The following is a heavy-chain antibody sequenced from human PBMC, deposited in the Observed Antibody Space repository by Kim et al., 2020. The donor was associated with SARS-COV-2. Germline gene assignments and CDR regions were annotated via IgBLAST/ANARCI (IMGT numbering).Heavy chain of an antibody. V-gene: IGHV3-15*01. CDR3: TTAGPDYDFWSGYYVGAFDI. J-gene: IGHJ3*02. Sequence: RFTISRDDSKNTLYLQMNSLKTEDTAVYYCTTAGPDYDFWSGYYVGAFDIWGQGTMVTVSS. D-gene: IGHD3-3*01.